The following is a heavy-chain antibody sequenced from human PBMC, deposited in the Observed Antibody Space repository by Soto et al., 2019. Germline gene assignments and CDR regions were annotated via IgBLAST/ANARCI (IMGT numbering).Heavy chain of an antibody. CDR1: GGTFSSYA. V-gene: IGHV1-69*10. CDR3: ASGFHYYGSGSYFRYYYGMDV. J-gene: IGHJ6*02. D-gene: IGHD3-10*01. CDR2: IIPILGTA. Sequence: ASVKVSCKASGGTFSSYAISWVRQAPGQGLEWMGGIIPILGTANYAQKFQGRVTITADKSTSTAYMELSSLRSEDTAVYYCASGFHYYGSGSYFRYYYGMDVWGQGATVTVSS.